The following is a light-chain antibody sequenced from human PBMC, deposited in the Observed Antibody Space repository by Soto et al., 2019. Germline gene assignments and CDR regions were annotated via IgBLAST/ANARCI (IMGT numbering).Light chain of an antibody. CDR3: SSYTSSNTLEV. V-gene: IGLV2-14*01. CDR2: EVN. J-gene: IGLJ1*01. Sequence: QSALIQPASVSGSPGQSITISCTGTSSDVGGSNYVSWYQHHPHRAPKLLIYEVNNRPSGVSNRFSGSKSGNTASLTISGVQAADDADYYCSSYTSSNTLEVFGFGTKLTVL. CDR1: SSDVGGSNY.